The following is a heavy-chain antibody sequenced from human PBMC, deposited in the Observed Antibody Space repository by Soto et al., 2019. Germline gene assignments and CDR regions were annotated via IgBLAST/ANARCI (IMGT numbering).Heavy chain of an antibody. CDR3: AKTWSNWFDP. Sequence: SETLSLTCTVSGGSISVYYWSWIRQSPGKGLEWIGYTFNGGSTDHNPSLKSRVTISVDASKNQFSLKLTSVTAADTAVYFCAKTWSNWFDPWGPGTLVTVSS. V-gene: IGHV4-59*01. CDR1: GGSISVYY. D-gene: IGHD3-3*01. CDR2: TFNGGST. J-gene: IGHJ5*02.